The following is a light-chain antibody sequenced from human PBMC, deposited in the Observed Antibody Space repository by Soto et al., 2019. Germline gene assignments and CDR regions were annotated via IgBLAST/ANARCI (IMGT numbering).Light chain of an antibody. CDR2: DVS. Sequence: QSVLTQPASVSGSPGQSIAISCTGTSSAVGSYNYVSWYQHHPGKAPKVMIYDVSSRPSGVSNRFSGSKSGNTASLTISGLQAEDEADYYCISYTTISTYVFGTGTKVTVL. J-gene: IGLJ1*01. V-gene: IGLV2-14*03. CDR3: ISYTTISTYV. CDR1: SSAVGSYNY.